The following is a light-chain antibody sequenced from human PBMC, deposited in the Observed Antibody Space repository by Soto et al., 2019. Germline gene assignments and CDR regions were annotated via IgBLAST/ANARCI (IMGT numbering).Light chain of an antibody. J-gene: IGLJ1*01. Sequence: QSALTQPRSVSGSPGQSVTISCTGTSSDVGNYNYVSWYQQHPGKAPKVIIYDVSKRPSGVPDRFSGSKSGNTASLTISGLQADDEADYYCCSYAGSYTDVLGTGTKLTVL. CDR3: CSYAGSYTDV. V-gene: IGLV2-11*01. CDR1: SSDVGNYNY. CDR2: DVS.